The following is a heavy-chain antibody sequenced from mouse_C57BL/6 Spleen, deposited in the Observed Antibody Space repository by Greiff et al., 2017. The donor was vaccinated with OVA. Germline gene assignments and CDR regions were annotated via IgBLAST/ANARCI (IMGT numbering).Heavy chain of an antibody. V-gene: IGHV5-4*01. CDR2: ISDGGSYT. CDR3: ARDRVTTRFAY. D-gene: IGHD2-2*01. J-gene: IGHJ3*01. CDR1: GFTFSSYA. Sequence: EVMLVESGGGLVKPGGSLKLSCAASGFTFSSYAMSWVRQTPEKRLEWVATISDGGSYTYYPDNVKGRFTISRDNAKNNLYLQMSHLKSEDTAMYYCARDRVTTRFAYWGQGTLVTVSA.